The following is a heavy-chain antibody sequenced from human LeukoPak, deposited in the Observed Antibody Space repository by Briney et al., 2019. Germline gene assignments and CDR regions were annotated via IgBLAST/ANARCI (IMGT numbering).Heavy chain of an antibody. Sequence: GASVKVSCKASGYTFTSYYMHWVRQAPGQGLEWMGIINPSGGSTSYAQKFQGRVTMTRDTSTSTVYMELSSLRSEDTAVYYCARAGSNYCSSTSCYAYWGQGTLVTVSS. J-gene: IGHJ4*02. V-gene: IGHV1-46*01. D-gene: IGHD2-2*01. CDR2: INPSGGST. CDR1: GYTFTSYY. CDR3: ARAGSNYCSSTSCYAY.